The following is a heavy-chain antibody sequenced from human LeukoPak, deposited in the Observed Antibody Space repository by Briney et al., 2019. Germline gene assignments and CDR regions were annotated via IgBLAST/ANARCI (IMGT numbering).Heavy chain of an antibody. CDR3: ARVRWPAANY. D-gene: IGHD2-2*01. CDR1: GFTFSNYA. V-gene: IGHV3-23*01. J-gene: IGHJ4*02. Sequence: GGSLRLSCAASGFTFSNYAMSWVRQAPGKRLEWVSAFSDRTYYADSVKGRFTISRDIFKNTLYLQMNSLRAEDTAVYYCARVRWPAANYWGQGTLVTVSS. CDR2: FSDRT.